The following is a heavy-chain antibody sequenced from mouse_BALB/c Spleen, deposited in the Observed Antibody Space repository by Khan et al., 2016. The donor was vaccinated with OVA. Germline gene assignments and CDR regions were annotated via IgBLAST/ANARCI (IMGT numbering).Heavy chain of an antibody. D-gene: IGHD4-1*01. V-gene: IGHV5-6*01. CDR2: ISSGGDYT. CDR1: GFTFSSYS. J-gene: IGHJ3*01. Sequence: EVELVESGGDLVKPGGSLKFSCAASGFTFSSYSMSLVRQTPDKRLEWVATISSGGDYTYYSDNVKGRFTISRDNAKNTLYLQMSSLKSEDTAMYYCASHLTGSFAYWGQGTLVTVSA. CDR3: ASHLTGSFAY.